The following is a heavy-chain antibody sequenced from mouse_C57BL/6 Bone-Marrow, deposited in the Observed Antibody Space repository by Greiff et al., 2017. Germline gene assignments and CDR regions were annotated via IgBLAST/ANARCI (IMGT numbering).Heavy chain of an antibody. J-gene: IGHJ4*01. CDR3: ARHEVYGKGCYSMDY. Sequence: QFQLQQSGAELVKPGASVKLSCKASGYTFPEYTIHWVKQRSGQGLEWIGWFYPGSGSIKYNEKFKDKATLTADKSSSTVYMELSRWTSEDSAVYFCARHEVYGKGCYSMDYWGQGTSVTVSS. CDR1: GYTFPEYT. V-gene: IGHV1-62-2*01. D-gene: IGHD2-1*01. CDR2: FYPGSGSI.